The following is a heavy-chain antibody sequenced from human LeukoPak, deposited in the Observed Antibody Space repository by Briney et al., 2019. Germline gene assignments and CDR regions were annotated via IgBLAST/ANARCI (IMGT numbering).Heavy chain of an antibody. J-gene: IGHJ4*02. CDR3: ARAGFCSGGACYGCDY. CDR1: GFSFSSDS. D-gene: IGHD2-15*01. Sequence: PGGSLRLSCAASGFSFSSDSMNWVRQAPGKGLEWVSSISGGSSYIYYVDSVKGRFTISRDNAKNSLYLQMNSLRAEDTAVYYCARAGFCSGGACYGCDYWGQGTLVTVSS. V-gene: IGHV3-21*01. CDR2: ISGGSSYI.